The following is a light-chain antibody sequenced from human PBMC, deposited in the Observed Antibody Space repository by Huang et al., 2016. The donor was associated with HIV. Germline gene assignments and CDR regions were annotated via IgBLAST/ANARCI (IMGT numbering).Light chain of an antibody. V-gene: IGKV3-15*01. CDR2: GAS. CDR1: QSVSSK. CDR3: QQYDAWPWT. J-gene: IGKJ1*01. Sequence: EIVMTQSPVTLSVSPGERAILSCRASQSVSSKLAWYQQKAGQSPSLLLYGASARADGVPDRFRGSGSGTEFSLIISSRQPEDVAVYYCQQYDAWPWTFGQGTKVEV.